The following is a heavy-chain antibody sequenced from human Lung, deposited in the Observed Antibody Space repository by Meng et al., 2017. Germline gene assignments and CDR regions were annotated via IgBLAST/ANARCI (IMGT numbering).Heavy chain of an antibody. CDR3: ATGAAAADH. J-gene: IGHJ4*02. Sequence: GRLVESGGGLVKPGGSLRLSCVASGFSFTDAWMSWVCQAPGKGLEWVGRIKSNSDGGTTDYAAPVKGRFTISRDDSKNTLYLQMNSLITEDTAVYFCATGAAAADHWGQGTLVTVSS. D-gene: IGHD6-13*01. CDR2: IKSNSDGGTT. CDR1: GFSFTDAW. V-gene: IGHV3-15*01.